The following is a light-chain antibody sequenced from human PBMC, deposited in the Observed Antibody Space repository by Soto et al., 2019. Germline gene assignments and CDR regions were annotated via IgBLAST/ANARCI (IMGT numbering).Light chain of an antibody. CDR1: SNDVGGYNF. CDR2: DVS. J-gene: IGLJ2*01. Sequence: QSVLTQPRSVSGSPGQSVTISCTGTSNDVGGYNFVSWYQQHPGKVPKLFIYDVSRRPSGVPDRFSVSKSGNTASLTISGLHAEDEADYYCSSYAGSYTLVFGGGTQLTVL. CDR3: SSYAGSYTLV. V-gene: IGLV2-11*01.